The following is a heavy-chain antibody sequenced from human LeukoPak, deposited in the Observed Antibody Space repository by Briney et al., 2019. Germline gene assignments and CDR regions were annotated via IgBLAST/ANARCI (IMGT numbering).Heavy chain of an antibody. CDR1: GFTFSSYS. CDR2: ISSSSSYI. CDR3: ARDPLGWYSSSWYRYGMDV. V-gene: IGHV3-21*01. J-gene: IGHJ6*02. D-gene: IGHD6-13*01. Sequence: PGGSLRLSCAASGFTFSSYSMNWVRQASGKGLEWVSSISSSSSYIYYADSVKGRFTISRDNAKNSLYLQMNSLGAEDTAVYYCARDPLGWYSSSWYRYGMDVWGQGTTVTVSS.